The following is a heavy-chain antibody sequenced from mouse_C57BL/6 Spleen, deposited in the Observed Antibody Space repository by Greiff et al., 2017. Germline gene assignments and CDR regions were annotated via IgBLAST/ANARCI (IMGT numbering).Heavy chain of an antibody. CDR2: IKPSTGGT. D-gene: IGHD2-4*01. CDR3: ARSYDYDGVWFAY. V-gene: IGHV1-42*01. CDR1: GYSFTGYY. J-gene: IGHJ3*01. Sequence: EVQLQQSGPELVKPGASVKISCKASGYSFTGYYMNWVKQSPEKSLEWIGEIKPSTGGTTYNQKFKAKATLTVDKSSSTAYMQLKSLTSEDSAVYYCARSYDYDGVWFAYWGQGTLVTVSA.